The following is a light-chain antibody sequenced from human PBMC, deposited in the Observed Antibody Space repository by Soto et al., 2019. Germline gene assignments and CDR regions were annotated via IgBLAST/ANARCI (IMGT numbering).Light chain of an antibody. V-gene: IGKV1-13*02. CDR3: QQFNTYPLT. Sequence: AIQLTQSPSSLSAAVGDRVTITCRASQDIRGALAWYEQKPGNAPKLLIFDVSTLHSGVPSRFSGSGSGTDFTLTISSLQPEDFGAYYCQQFNTYPLTFGQGTRLEMK. CDR2: DVS. J-gene: IGKJ5*01. CDR1: QDIRGA.